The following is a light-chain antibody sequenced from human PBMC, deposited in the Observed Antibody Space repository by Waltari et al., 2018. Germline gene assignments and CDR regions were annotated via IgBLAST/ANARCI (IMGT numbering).Light chain of an antibody. V-gene: IGLV1-51*02. J-gene: IGLJ2*01. Sequence: QSVLTQPPSVSAAPGQQVTISCSGSSSNIGNNYVSWYQHPPGTAPELPIYENNKRPSGIPDRFSGSKSGTSATLGITGLQTGDEADYYCGTWDSSLSAVVFGGGTKLTVL. CDR2: ENN. CDR1: SSNIGNNY. CDR3: GTWDSSLSAVV.